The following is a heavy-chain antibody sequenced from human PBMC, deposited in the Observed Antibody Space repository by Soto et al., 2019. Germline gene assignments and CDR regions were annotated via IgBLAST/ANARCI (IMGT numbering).Heavy chain of an antibody. J-gene: IGHJ5*02. D-gene: IGHD4-4*01. V-gene: IGHV4-31*03. CDR2: IYYSGST. CDR3: ARAPGYSSNWFDP. CDR1: GASISGGDYY. Sequence: PSETLSLTCTVSGASISGGDYYWSWIRQHPGKGLEWIGYIYYSGSTYYNPSLKSRVTISVDTSKNQFSLKLSSVTAADTAVYYCARAPGYSSNWFDPWGQGTLVTVSS.